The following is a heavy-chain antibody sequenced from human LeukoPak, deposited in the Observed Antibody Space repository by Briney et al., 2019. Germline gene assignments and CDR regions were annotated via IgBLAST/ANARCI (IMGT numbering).Heavy chain of an antibody. V-gene: IGHV1-2*02. CDR2: INPNSGDT. J-gene: IGHJ5*02. CDR3: ARGAVFGGNWFDP. Sequence: ASVKVSCKASGYTFTGYYIHWVRQAPGQGLEWMGWINPNSGDTNYAQKLQGRVTMTRDTSISTVYMELSRLRFGDTAVYYCARGAVFGGNWFDPWGQGTLVTVSS. D-gene: IGHD3-3*01. CDR1: GYTFTGYY.